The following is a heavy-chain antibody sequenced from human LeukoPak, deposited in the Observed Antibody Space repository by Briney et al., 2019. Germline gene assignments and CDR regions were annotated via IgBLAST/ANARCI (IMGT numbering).Heavy chain of an antibody. CDR3: ARDSPYSYGSFDNWFDP. D-gene: IGHD5-18*01. Sequence: ASVKVSCKASGGTFSSYAISWVRQAPGQGLEWMGRIIPILGIANYAQKFQGRVTITADKSTSTAYMELSSLRSDDTAVYYCARDSPYSYGSFDNWFDPWGQGTLVTVSS. CDR1: GGTFSSYA. J-gene: IGHJ5*02. V-gene: IGHV1-69*04. CDR2: IIPILGIA.